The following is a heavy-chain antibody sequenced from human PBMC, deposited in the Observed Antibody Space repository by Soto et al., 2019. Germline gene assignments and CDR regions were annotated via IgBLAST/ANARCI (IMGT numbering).Heavy chain of an antibody. CDR1: GFTFSSYA. CDR3: ARGRIVGATRGYYFDY. D-gene: IGHD1-26*01. J-gene: IGHJ4*02. Sequence: GGSLRLSCAASGFTFSSYAMSWVRQAPGKGLEWVSAISGSGGSTYYADSVKGRFTISRDNSKNTLYLQMNSLRAEDTAVYYCARGRIVGATRGYYFDYWGQGTLVTVSS. V-gene: IGHV3-23*01. CDR2: ISGSGGST.